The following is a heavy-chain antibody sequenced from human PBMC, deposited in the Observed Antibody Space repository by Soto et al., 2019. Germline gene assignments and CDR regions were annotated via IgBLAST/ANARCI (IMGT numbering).Heavy chain of an antibody. Sequence: EVQLVESGGGLVQPGRSLRLSCAASGFTFDDYAMHWVRQASGKGLEWVSGISWNSGSIGYADSVKGRFTISRDNAKNSLYLQMNSLRAEDTALYYCAKDVYSSSSGVFDYWGQGTLVTVSS. V-gene: IGHV3-9*01. J-gene: IGHJ4*02. CDR3: AKDVYSSSSGVFDY. CDR2: ISWNSGSI. CDR1: GFTFDDYA. D-gene: IGHD6-6*01.